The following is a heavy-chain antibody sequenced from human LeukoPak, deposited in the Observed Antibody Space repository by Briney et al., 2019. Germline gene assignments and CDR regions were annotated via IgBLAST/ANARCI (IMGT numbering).Heavy chain of an antibody. CDR3: ARSYYDSSGYYYYFDY. CDR2: MASDGKTT. J-gene: IGHJ4*02. CDR1: GFTFSSYG. Sequence: PGGSLRLSCAASGFTFSSYGTHWVHQAPGKGLEWVAVMASDGKTTYYADSVKGRFTISRDNAKNTLYLQMNSLRAEDTAVYYCARSYYDSSGYYYYFDYWGQGTLVTVSS. D-gene: IGHD3-22*01. V-gene: IGHV3-30*03.